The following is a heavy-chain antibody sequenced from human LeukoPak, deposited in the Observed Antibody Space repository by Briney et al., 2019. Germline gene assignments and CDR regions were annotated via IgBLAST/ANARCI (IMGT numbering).Heavy chain of an antibody. CDR3: ARNRLRSTATYMDV. CDR2: IEYDGTDT. D-gene: IGHD2-15*01. CDR1: GFTFSNYG. Sequence: GGSLRLSCAASGFTFSNYGMHWVRQAPGKGLEWVAFIEYDGTDTHFADSVRGRFTVSRDNSEDTLYLQIITLRAVDTAVYYCARNRLRSTATYMDVWGKGTTVTVSS. J-gene: IGHJ6*04. V-gene: IGHV3-30*02.